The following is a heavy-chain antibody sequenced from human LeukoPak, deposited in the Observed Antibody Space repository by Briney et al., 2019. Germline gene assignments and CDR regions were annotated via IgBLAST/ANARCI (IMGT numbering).Heavy chain of an antibody. CDR1: GFTLHDYA. V-gene: IGHV3-9*01. D-gene: IGHD6-19*01. J-gene: IGHJ6*02. CDR3: AKDMGLAVAGTLNDYYYYGMDV. CDR2: LRRNSGGI. Sequence: GGCLPLSRAASGFTLHDYAMHWVRQAPAKGREWVSGLRRNSGGIGYADSVKRRFPLSTDNAKNTQYLQMHSQRAEHTALYYCAKDMGLAVAGTLNDYYYYGMDVWGQGTTVTVSS.